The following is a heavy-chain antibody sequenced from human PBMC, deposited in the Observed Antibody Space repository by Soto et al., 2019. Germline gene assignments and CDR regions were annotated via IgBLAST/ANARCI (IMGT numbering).Heavy chain of an antibody. V-gene: IGHV2-5*02. J-gene: IGHJ4*02. D-gene: IGHD4-17*01. CDR1: GFSLSNSGVG. CDR3: AHCTLHDYGDYDPGTSHVFDS. CDR2: IYGDNDK. Sequence: QITLKESGPSPVKPTQTLTVTCTFSGFSLSNSGVGVAWIRQPPGKALEWLALIYGDNDKRYSPSLKTRLTLTNDTSKNQVALTKTNMDPVDTATYYGAHCTLHDYGDYDPGTSHVFDSWGQGTLVTVSS.